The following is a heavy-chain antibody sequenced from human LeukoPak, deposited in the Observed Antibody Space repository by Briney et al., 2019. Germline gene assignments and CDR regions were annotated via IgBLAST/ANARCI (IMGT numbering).Heavy chain of an antibody. Sequence: GGSLRLSCAASGFPFSSRWMTWVRQAPGKGLEWVSAIRASGAGTYYADSVKGRFTISRDNSKNMLYLQMNSLRAEDTAVYYCAKDPNGDYLGAFDTWAQGTKVTVSS. D-gene: IGHD4-17*01. CDR2: IRASGAGT. J-gene: IGHJ3*02. V-gene: IGHV3-23*01. CDR3: AKDPNGDYLGAFDT. CDR1: GFPFSSRW.